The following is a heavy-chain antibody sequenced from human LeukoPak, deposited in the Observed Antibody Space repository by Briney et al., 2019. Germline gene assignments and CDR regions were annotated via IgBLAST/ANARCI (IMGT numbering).Heavy chain of an antibody. D-gene: IGHD3-10*01. J-gene: IGHJ6*02. CDR2: ISTDGRSA. CDR3: AKDDESYGPMDGMDV. V-gene: IGHV3-74*01. CDR1: GFKFSSYW. Sequence: PGGSLRLSCGASGFKFSSYWMHWVRQSPGRGPVWVSRISTDGRSAYYADSVKGRFTISRDNSKNTLYLQMNSLRAEDTAVYYCAKDDESYGPMDGMDVWGQGTTVTVSS.